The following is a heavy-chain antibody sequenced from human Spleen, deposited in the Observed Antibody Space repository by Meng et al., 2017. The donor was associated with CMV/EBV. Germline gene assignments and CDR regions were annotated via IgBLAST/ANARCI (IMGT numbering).Heavy chain of an antibody. CDR1: GYTFSSYG. D-gene: IGHD3-10*01. J-gene: IGHJ5*02. Sequence: ASVKVSCKASGYTFSSYGISWVRQAPGQGLEWMGYISGYNGNTNYAQEFLGRFTMTTDASSSTAYWEMRSLRSDDTAVYYCAVRKGGGLWFGESDNWFDPWGQG. CDR2: ISGYNGNT. CDR3: AVRKGGGLWFGESDNWFDP. V-gene: IGHV1-18*01.